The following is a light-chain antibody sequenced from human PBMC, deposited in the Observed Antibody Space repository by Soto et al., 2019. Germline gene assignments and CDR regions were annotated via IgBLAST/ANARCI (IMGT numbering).Light chain of an antibody. V-gene: IGLV1-47*01. CDR3: AAWDDSLSGPV. Sequence: QPVLTQPPSASGTPGQRVTISCYGSSSNIGSNYVYWYQQLPGTAPKLLIYRNNQRPSGVPDRFSGSKSGTSASLAISGLRSEDEADYYCAAWDDSLSGPVFGGGNQLTVL. CDR1: SSNIGSNY. J-gene: IGLJ7*01. CDR2: RNN.